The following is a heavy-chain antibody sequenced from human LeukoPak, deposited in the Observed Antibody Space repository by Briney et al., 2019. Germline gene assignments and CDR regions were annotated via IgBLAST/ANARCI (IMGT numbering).Heavy chain of an antibody. CDR1: GYTLTELS. D-gene: IGHD3-3*01. V-gene: IGHV1-24*01. CDR3: ARVAGVGYYDFWSGYHA. J-gene: IGHJ4*02. CDR2: FDPEDGET. Sequence: ASVKVSCKVSGYTLTELSMHWVRQAPGKGLEWMGGFDPEDGETIYAQKFQGRVTITTDESTSTAYMELSSLRSEDTAVYYCARVAGVGYYDFWSGYHAWGQGTLVTVSS.